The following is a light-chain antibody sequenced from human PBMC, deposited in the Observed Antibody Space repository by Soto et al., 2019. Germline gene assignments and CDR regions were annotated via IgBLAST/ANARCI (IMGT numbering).Light chain of an antibody. CDR2: DAS. Sequence: EIVWPKSQATLSWSPGERATLSGRASRSVSSSLAWYQQKPGQAPRLLIYDASNRATGIPARFSGSGSGTDFTLTISSLEPEDFAVYYCEQRSNWPWTFGQGTKVEIK. V-gene: IGKV3-11*01. CDR3: EQRSNWPWT. CDR1: RSVSSS. J-gene: IGKJ1*01.